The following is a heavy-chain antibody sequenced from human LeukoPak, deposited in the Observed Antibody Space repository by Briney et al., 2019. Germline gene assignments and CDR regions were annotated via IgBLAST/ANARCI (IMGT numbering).Heavy chain of an antibody. D-gene: IGHD3-3*01. CDR2: VRSKVYGGST. CDR1: GFHFGDYA. V-gene: IGHV3-49*03. Sequence: GGSLRLSCTASGFHFGDYAMSWFRQIPGKGPEWLGFVRSKVYGGSTQYAASVKARVTISRDDSKNITVLQMSSLKTEDTGLYYCCGAVPPYTIFGVVLGGYWGQGARVTVSS. J-gene: IGHJ4*02. CDR3: CGAVPPYTIFGVVLGGY.